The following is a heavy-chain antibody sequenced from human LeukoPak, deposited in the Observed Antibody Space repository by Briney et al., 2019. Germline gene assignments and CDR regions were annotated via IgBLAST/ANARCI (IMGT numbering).Heavy chain of an antibody. CDR3: ARAEGAAAEASSLFDY. V-gene: IGHV4-34*01. Sequence: YPSETLSLTCAVYGGSFSGYYWSWIRQPPGKGLEWIGEINHSGSTNYNPSLKSRVTISVDTSKNQFSLKLSSVTAADTAVYYCARAEGAAAEASSLFDYWGQGTLVTVSS. J-gene: IGHJ4*02. CDR2: INHSGST. D-gene: IGHD6-25*01. CDR1: GGSFSGYY.